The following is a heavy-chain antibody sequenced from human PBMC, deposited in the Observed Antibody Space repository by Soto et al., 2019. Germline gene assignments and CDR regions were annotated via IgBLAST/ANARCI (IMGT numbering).Heavy chain of an antibody. CDR2: IKSRTAGGTT. V-gene: IGHV3-15*01. CDR1: GFTFSDTW. CDR3: PTYDYVWGYADRWAY. D-gene: IGHD3-16*01. Sequence: EVQLVESGGGVVKPGGSLRLSCAASGFTFSDTWMSWVRQAPGKGLEWVSHIKSRTAGGTTHYAAPVTGSFTISRDDSQNTLYLHMNGPTNEDKALYFGPTYDYVWGYADRWAYWGRVPLVTVSS. J-gene: IGHJ4*02.